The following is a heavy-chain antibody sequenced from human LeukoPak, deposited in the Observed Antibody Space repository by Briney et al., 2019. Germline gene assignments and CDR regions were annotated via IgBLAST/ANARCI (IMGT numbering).Heavy chain of an antibody. D-gene: IGHD3-22*01. Sequence: ASVKVSCKASGYTFTGYYMHWVRQAPGQGLEWMGWINPNSGGTNYAQKFQGRVTMTRDTSISTAYMELSRLRSDDTAVYYCARAVPYYYDSSGYYDSHGWYFDLWGRGTLVTVSS. CDR1: GYTFTGYY. V-gene: IGHV1-2*02. CDR2: INPNSGGT. CDR3: ARAVPYYYDSSGYYDSHGWYFDL. J-gene: IGHJ2*01.